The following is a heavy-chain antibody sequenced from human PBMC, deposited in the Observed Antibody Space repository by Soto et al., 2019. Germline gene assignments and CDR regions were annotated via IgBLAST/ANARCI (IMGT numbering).Heavy chain of an antibody. Sequence: GGSLRLSCAASGFTFSSYWMHWVRQAPGKGLVWVSRINSDGSSTSYADSVKGRFTISRDNAKNTLYLQMNSLRAEDTAVYYCARERITFFGVVIPHNCFDPWGPGTRVTVAS. V-gene: IGHV3-74*01. CDR1: GFTFSSYW. CDR3: ARERITFFGVVIPHNCFDP. J-gene: IGHJ5*02. CDR2: INSDGSST. D-gene: IGHD3-3*01.